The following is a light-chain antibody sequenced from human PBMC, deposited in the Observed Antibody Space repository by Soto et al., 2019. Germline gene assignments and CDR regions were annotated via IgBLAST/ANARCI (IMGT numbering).Light chain of an antibody. CDR1: QTISTY. CDR2: TAS. Sequence: DIQMTQSPSSLSASVGDRVTITCRASQTISTYVNWYQQKPGKAPKLLISTASNLQSGVPSSFSGSGSGTDYTLTIDNLQPEDLSTYVCQQSYGIPFTFGPGNKVDSK. CDR3: QQSYGIPFT. V-gene: IGKV1-39*01. J-gene: IGKJ3*01.